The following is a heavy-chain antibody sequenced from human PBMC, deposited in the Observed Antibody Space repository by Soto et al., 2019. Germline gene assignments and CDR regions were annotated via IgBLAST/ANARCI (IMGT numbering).Heavy chain of an antibody. J-gene: IGHJ5*02. Sequence: ASVKGSCKASGYTFTSYAMHWVRQAPGQRLEWMGWINVGNGNTKYSQKFQGRVTCTRDTSAGTVYMQLSSLTSEDTAVYYCARDVSGFSGSDYIDYPTSLGQGALVTVSS. V-gene: IGHV1-3*01. CDR1: GYTFTSYA. CDR3: ARDVSGFSGSDYIDYPTS. CDR2: INVGNGNT. D-gene: IGHD1-26*01.